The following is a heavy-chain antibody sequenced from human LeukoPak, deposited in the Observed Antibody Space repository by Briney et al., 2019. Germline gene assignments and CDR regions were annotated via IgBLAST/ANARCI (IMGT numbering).Heavy chain of an antibody. J-gene: IGHJ6*03. Sequence: SETLSLTCTVSGGSISSSHYYWGWIRQSPGKGLEWIGSIYYSGTTYYNPSLESRVTISDDTSKNRFSLMLTSLTAADTAVYYCPRQSSDYYYYYIDVWGEGTTVIVSS. CDR1: GGSISSSHYY. V-gene: IGHV4-39*01. CDR2: IYYSGTT. CDR3: PRQSSDYYYYYIDV.